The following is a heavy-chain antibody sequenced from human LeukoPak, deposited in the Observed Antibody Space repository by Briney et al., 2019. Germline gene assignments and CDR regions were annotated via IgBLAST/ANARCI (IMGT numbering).Heavy chain of an antibody. CDR3: ARDSYYGSGGLFDS. CDR2: ISYDGSNK. V-gene: IGHV3-30*03. D-gene: IGHD3-10*01. CDR1: GFTFSSYG. Sequence: GGSLRLSCAASGFTFSSYGMHWVRQAPGKGLEWVAVISYDGSNKYYADSVKGRFTISRDNSKNSLYLQMNSLRAEDTAVYYCARDSYYGSGGLFDSWGQGTLVTVSS. J-gene: IGHJ5*01.